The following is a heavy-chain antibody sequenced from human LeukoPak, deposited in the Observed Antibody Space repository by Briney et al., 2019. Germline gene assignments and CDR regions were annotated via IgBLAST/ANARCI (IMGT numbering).Heavy chain of an antibody. CDR3: AREASCSGGSCYAVSI. D-gene: IGHD2-15*01. J-gene: IGHJ3*02. V-gene: IGHV7-4-1*02. Sequence: ASVKVSCKASGYTFTSYAMNWVRQAPGQGLEWMGWINTNTGNPTYAQGFTGRFVFSLDTSVSTAYLQVSSLKAEDTAVYYCAREASCSGGSCYAVSIWGQGTMVTVSS. CDR2: INTNTGNP. CDR1: GYTFTSYA.